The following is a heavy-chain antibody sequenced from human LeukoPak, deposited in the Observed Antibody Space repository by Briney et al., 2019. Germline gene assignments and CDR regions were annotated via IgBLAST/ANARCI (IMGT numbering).Heavy chain of an antibody. CDR2: ISTYNGNT. D-gene: IGHD3-9*01. CDR3: ARYYDILTGYPPLLDY. Sequence: ASVKVFCKASGYTFTSYGFSWVRQAPGQGLEWMGWISTYNGNTYNAQKFQGRFTMTTDTSTSTVYMELWSLRSDDTAVYYCARYYDILTGYPPLLDYWGQGTLVTVSS. J-gene: IGHJ4*02. CDR1: GYTFTSYG. V-gene: IGHV1-18*01.